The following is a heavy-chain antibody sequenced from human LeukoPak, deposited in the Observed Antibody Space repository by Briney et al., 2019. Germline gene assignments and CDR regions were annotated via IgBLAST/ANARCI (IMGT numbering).Heavy chain of an antibody. J-gene: IGHJ2*01. CDR2: ITGSGGST. Sequence: GGSLRLSCAASGLTFSSYDISWVRLSPGKGLEWVSTITGSGGSTYYADSVRGRFTTSRDNSKNTLYLQMNSLRAEDTAVYYCAKRCTGGSCYYWYFDLWGRGTLVTVSS. V-gene: IGHV3-23*01. CDR1: GLTFSSYD. CDR3: AKRCTGGSCYYWYFDL. D-gene: IGHD2-15*01.